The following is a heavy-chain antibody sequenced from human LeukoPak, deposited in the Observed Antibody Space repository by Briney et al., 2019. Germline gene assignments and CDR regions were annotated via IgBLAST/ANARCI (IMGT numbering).Heavy chain of an antibody. Sequence: GGSLRLSCAASGFTFSSYWMSWVHQAPGKGLEWVANIKQDGSEKYYVDSVKGRFTISRDNAKNSLYLQMNSLRAEDTAVYYCARTTLNYGSGSYYLDYWGQGTLVTVSS. CDR2: IKQDGSEK. J-gene: IGHJ4*02. V-gene: IGHV3-7*01. CDR3: ARTTLNYGSGSYYLDY. D-gene: IGHD3-10*01. CDR1: GFTFSSYW.